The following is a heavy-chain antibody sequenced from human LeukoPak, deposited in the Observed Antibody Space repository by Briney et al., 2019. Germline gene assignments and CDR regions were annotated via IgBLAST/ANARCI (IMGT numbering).Heavy chain of an antibody. CDR1: GITVNTNY. Sequence: GGSLRLSCAASGITVNTNYMSWVRQAPGKGLEWVSIIYSGGATFYADSVKGRFTISRETSKNTLWLQMNSLRAEDTAVYYCARLHYDVLTGPFDYWGQGTLVTVSS. CDR2: IYSGGAT. D-gene: IGHD3-9*01. V-gene: IGHV3-66*04. J-gene: IGHJ4*02. CDR3: ARLHYDVLTGPFDY.